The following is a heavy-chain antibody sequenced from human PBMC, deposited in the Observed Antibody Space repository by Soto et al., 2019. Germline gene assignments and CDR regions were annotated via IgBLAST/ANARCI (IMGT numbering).Heavy chain of an antibody. V-gene: IGHV5-51*01. CDR2: IYPGDSDT. D-gene: IGHD5-18*01. CDR3: ARLKNPAVVDTAMDYYYGMDV. CDR1: GDSFTSYW. Sequence: PAESLTISCKVSGDSFTSYWIVWVLQMPGKGLEWLGIIYPGDSDTRYSPSFQGQVTISADKSISTAYLQWSSLKASDTAMYYCARLKNPAVVDTAMDYYYGMDVWGHGTTVTVSS. J-gene: IGHJ6*01.